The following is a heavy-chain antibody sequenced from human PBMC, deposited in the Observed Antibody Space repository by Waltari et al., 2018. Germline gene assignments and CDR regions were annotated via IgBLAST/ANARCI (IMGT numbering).Heavy chain of an antibody. Sequence: QVPLVQSGAEVKKPGASVKVSCKTSGFTFTSYHMHWVRQAPGQGLEWMGWINCNNGERDYAQKFRGRVTLTRETSLSTIYMEMNRLTSDDTAVYYCAREDIVATKVFDDWGHGTLVTVSS. V-gene: IGHV1-2*02. CDR3: AREDIVATKVFDD. CDR1: GFTFTSYH. J-gene: IGHJ4*01. CDR2: INCNNGER. D-gene: IGHD5-12*01.